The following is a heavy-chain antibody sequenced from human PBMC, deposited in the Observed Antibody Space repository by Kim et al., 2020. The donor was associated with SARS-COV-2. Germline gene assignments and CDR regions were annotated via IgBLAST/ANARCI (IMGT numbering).Heavy chain of an antibody. V-gene: IGHV4-59*11. Sequence: SETLSLTCSVSGGSISSHYWSWIRQPPGKGLEWIGYIFYSGSTNYNPSLKSRFTISIDTSKNQFSLRVSSVTAADTAVYYCARVMFYYLSVSYLYAMDV. CDR3: ARVMFYYLSVSYLYAMDV. CDR2: IFYSGST. J-gene: IGHJ6*01. CDR1: GGSISSHY. D-gene: IGHD3-10*01.